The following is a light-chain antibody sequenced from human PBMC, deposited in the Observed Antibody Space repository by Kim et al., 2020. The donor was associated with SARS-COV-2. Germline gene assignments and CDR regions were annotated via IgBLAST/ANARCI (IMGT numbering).Light chain of an antibody. CDR3: AAWDDSLSGL. J-gene: IGLJ3*02. V-gene: IGLV1-47*01. CDR2: RNN. Sequence: PGPSVTISFSGSSSNIGSNYVYCYQHLPGTAPKPLIYRNNQRPSGVPDRFSGSKSGTSASLAISGLRSEDEADYYRAAWDDSLSGLFGGGTQLTVL. CDR1: SSNIGSNY.